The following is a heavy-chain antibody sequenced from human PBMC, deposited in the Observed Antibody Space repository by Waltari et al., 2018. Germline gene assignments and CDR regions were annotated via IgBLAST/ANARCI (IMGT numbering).Heavy chain of an antibody. Sequence: EVQLVESGGGLVQPGGSLRLSCAASGFTFTTYWMRWVRQAPGKGLEWVANIKYDASEKYYVDSVKGRFTISRDNAKNSLDLQMNSLRVEDTAMYYCARDHVYTYGTGWDAPDFLGQGTMVTVSS. J-gene: IGHJ3*01. V-gene: IGHV3-7*01. D-gene: IGHD5-18*01. CDR3: ARDHVYTYGTGWDAPDF. CDR1: GFTFTTYW. CDR2: IKYDASEK.